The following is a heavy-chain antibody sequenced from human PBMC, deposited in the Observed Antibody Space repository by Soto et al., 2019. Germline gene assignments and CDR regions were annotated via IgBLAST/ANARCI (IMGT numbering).Heavy chain of an antibody. J-gene: IGHJ4*02. CDR3: ARSGATYYYDSSGSFDY. V-gene: IGHV3-33*01. CDR1: GFTFSSYG. D-gene: IGHD3-22*01. CDR2: IWYDGSNK. Sequence: GGSLRLSCAASGFTFSSYGMHWVRQAPGKGLEWVAAIWYDGSNKYYADSVKGRFTISRDNSKNTLYLQMNSLRAEDTAVYYCARSGATYYYDSSGSFDYWGQGTLVTVSS.